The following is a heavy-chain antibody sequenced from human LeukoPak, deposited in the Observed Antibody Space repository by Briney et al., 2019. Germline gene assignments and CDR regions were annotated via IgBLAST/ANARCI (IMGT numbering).Heavy chain of an antibody. Sequence: PSETLSLTCTVSGDSISSGSYYWRWICQPPGQGLVWFGCFCRSGSTNYNPSLKSRVTISVDTSKNQFSLKLSSVTAADTAVYYGARDGFGDTLVRGVIRDAFDIWGRRTMVTVSS. V-gene: IGHV4-61*02. CDR1: GDSISSGSYY. CDR2: FCRSGST. J-gene: IGHJ3*02. CDR3: ARDGFGDTLVRGVIRDAFDI. D-gene: IGHD3-10*01.